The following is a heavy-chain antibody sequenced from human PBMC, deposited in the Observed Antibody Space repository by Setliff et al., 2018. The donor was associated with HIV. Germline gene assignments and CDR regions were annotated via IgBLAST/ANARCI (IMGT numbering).Heavy chain of an antibody. D-gene: IGHD3-10*01. CDR3: ARDEWFGRFDP. Sequence: LRLSCAASGFTFSDYYMSWIRQAPGKGLEWVSYISSSGSTIYYADSVKGRVTISRDNAKNSLYLQMNNMRVEDTAVYFCARDEWFGRFDPWGQGTLVTVSS. CDR1: GFTFSDYY. J-gene: IGHJ5*02. V-gene: IGHV3-11*01. CDR2: ISSSGSTI.